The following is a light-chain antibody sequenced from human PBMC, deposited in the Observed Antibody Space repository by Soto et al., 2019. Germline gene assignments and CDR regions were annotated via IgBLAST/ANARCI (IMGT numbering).Light chain of an antibody. CDR3: QRYNNWPLT. CDR2: DSS. Sequence: EIVLTQSPAALSVSPGERVTLSCRASQGIGSTLAWYQQKPGQTPRLLIYDSSTRAIGIPARFSGSRSGTEFTLTINGLQSEDFAFYYCQRYNNWPLTFGGGTKVEIK. J-gene: IGKJ4*01. CDR1: QGIGST. V-gene: IGKV3-15*01.